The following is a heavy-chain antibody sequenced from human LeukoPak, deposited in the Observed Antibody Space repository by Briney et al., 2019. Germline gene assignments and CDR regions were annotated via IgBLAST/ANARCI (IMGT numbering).Heavy chain of an antibody. CDR2: IYYSGST. CDR1: GGSISSGGYY. CDR3: ARGVYDFCSGPQYYFDY. Sequence: PSETLSLTCTVSGGSISSGGYYWSWIRQHPGKGLEWIGYIYYSGSTYYNPSLKSRVTISVDTSKNQFSLKLSSVTAADTAVYYCARGVYDFCSGPQYYFDYWGQGTLVTVSS. V-gene: IGHV4-31*03. J-gene: IGHJ4*02. D-gene: IGHD3-3*01.